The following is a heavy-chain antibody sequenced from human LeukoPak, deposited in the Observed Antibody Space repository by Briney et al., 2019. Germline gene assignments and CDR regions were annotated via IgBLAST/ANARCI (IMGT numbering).Heavy chain of an antibody. V-gene: IGHV1-2*02. J-gene: IGHJ4*02. CDR2: INLNSGGT. CDR1: GYTFTGYY. D-gene: IGHD4-17*01. Sequence: VAAVKVSCKASGYTFTGYYMHWVRQAPGQGLEWMGWINLNSGGTNYAQKFQGRVTMTRDTSISTAYMELSRLRSDDTAVYYCATDYGDYESGYWGQGTLVTVSS. CDR3: ATDYGDYESGY.